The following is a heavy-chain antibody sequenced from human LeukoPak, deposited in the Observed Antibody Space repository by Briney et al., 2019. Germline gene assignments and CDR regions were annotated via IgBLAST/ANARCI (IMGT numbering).Heavy chain of an antibody. D-gene: IGHD2-8*01. CDR1: GGSISSSSYY. Sequence: MSSETLSLTCTVSGGSISSSSYYWGWIHQPPGKGLEWIGSIYYSGSTYYNPSLKSRVTISVDTSKNQFSLKLSSVTAADTAVYYCARTREDIVLMVYARPEFDYWGQGTLDTVSS. V-gene: IGHV4-39*01. CDR2: IYYSGST. J-gene: IGHJ4*02. CDR3: ARTREDIVLMVYARPEFDY.